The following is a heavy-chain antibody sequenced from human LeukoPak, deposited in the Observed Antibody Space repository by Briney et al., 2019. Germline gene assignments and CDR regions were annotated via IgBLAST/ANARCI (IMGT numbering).Heavy chain of an antibody. Sequence: GRSLRLSCAASGFTFSSYEMNWVRQAPGKGLEWISYISSSGSTIYYADSVKGRFTISRDNAKNSLYLQMNSLRAEDTAVYYCAKESPYGDYQHWGQGTLVTVSS. CDR1: GFTFSSYE. J-gene: IGHJ1*01. D-gene: IGHD4-17*01. CDR3: AKESPYGDYQH. V-gene: IGHV3-48*03. CDR2: ISSSGSTI.